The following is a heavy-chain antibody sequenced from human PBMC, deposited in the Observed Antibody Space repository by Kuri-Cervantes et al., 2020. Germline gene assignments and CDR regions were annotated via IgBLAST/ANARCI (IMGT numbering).Heavy chain of an antibody. CDR1: GFTFSSYE. CDR2: ISSSGSTI. CDR3: AKVAIPAGTRGRLSYYYGLDV. D-gene: IGHD2-2*01. J-gene: IGHJ6*02. V-gene: IGHV3-48*03. Sequence: GESLKISCAASGFTFSSYEMNWVRQAPGKGLEWVSYISSSGSTIYYADSVRGRFTISRDNSKNTLYLQMNSLRVEDTAVYYCAKVAIPAGTRGRLSYYYGLDVWGQGTTVTVSS.